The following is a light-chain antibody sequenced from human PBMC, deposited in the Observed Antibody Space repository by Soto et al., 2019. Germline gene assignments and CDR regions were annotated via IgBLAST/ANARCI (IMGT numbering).Light chain of an antibody. J-gene: IGLJ3*02. CDR3: CSYAGSSTWV. Sequence: QSVLTQPPSASGSPGQSVTISCTGTSSDVGGYKYVSWYQQHPGKAPKLMIFEVNKRPSGVPDRFSGSKSGNTASLTISGLQAEDEADYYCCSYAGSSTWVFGGGTQLTAL. CDR1: SSDVGGYKY. CDR2: EVN. V-gene: IGLV2-8*01.